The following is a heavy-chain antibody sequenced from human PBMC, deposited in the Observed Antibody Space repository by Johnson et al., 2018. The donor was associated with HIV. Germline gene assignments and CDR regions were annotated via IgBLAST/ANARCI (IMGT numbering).Heavy chain of an antibody. D-gene: IGHD6-13*01. V-gene: IGHV3-7*05. CDR2: IKQDGSEK. CDR1: GFSFSNYW. Sequence: VQLMESGGGLVQPGGSLRLSCAASGFSFSNYWMSWVRQAPGKGLEWVANIKQDGSEKYYVDSVKGRFTISRDNAKKSLYLQRNSLRAEETAVYYCATAAAGLDAFDVWGQGTMVTVSS. CDR3: ATAAAGLDAFDV. J-gene: IGHJ3*01.